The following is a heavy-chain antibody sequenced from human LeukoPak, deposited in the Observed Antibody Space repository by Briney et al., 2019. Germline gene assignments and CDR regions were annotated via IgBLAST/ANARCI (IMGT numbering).Heavy chain of an antibody. D-gene: IGHD3-10*01. V-gene: IGHV3-74*01. CDR1: GFTFSSYW. J-gene: IGHJ3*02. CDR3: VVFGAGDGGFDI. Sequence: GGSLRLSCAASGFTFSSYWMHWVRQAPGKGLVWVSRINSDGSSTSYADSVKGRFTISRDNAKNTLYLQVNSLRAEDTAVHYCVVFGAGDGGFDIWGQGTMVTVSS. CDR2: INSDGSST.